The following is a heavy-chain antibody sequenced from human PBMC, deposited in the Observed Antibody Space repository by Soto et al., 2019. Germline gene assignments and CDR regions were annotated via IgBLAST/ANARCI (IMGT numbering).Heavy chain of an antibody. CDR2: IIPLFGTP. CDR1: GDNFSKYS. D-gene: IGHD3-22*01. V-gene: IGHV1-69*01. Sequence: QVQLVQSGAEVKKPGSSVTVSCKASGDNFSKYSFSWVRQAPGQGLEWMGGIIPLFGTPDYAQKFQDRVTISADESTTTVYMELSSLRDEVRGVYYCARAWPRGTIIVVESENFGMDVWGQGTAVTVSS. CDR3: ARAWPRGTIIVVESENFGMDV. J-gene: IGHJ6*02.